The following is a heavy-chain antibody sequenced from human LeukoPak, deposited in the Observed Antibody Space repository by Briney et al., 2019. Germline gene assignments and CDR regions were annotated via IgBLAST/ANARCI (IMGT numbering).Heavy chain of an antibody. J-gene: IGHJ4*02. D-gene: IGHD5-24*01. CDR1: GYSFTNYY. CDR2: IIPILGIA. CDR3: ARDGPLYVEMATTPLFDY. V-gene: IGHV1-69*04. Sequence: SVKVSCKASGYSFTNYYMDWVRQAPGQGLEWMGRIIPILGIANYAQKFQGRVTITADKSTSTAYLELSSLRSEDTAVYHCARDGPLYVEMATTPLFDYWGQGTLVTVSS.